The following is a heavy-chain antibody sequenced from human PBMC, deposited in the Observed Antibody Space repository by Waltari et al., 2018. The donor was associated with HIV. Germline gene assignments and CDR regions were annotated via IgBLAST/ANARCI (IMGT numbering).Heavy chain of an antibody. Sequence: EVQLVESGGGLIQPGGSLRLSCAASGFTVSGNYMTWCRQGPGKGRECVSLIYVGFTTSEADSVKGRFTISRDNSKNTVYLQMNSLRADDTAVYYCATTTVTALNWHFDLWGRGTLVTVSS. V-gene: IGHV3-53*01. CDR3: ATTTVTALNWHFDL. CDR1: GFTVSGNY. J-gene: IGHJ2*01. D-gene: IGHD4-17*01. CDR2: IYVGFTT.